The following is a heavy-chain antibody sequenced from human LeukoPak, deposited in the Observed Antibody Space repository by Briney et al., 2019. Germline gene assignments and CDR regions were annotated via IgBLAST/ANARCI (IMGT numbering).Heavy chain of an antibody. CDR1: GFTFSSYW. CDR2: IKQDGSEK. Sequence: PGRSLRLSCAASGFTFSSYWMSWVRQAPGKGLEWVANIKQDGSEKYYVDSVKGRFTISRDNAKNSLYLQMNSLRAEDTAVYYCARDFELDAFDIWGQGTMVTVSS. D-gene: IGHD1-26*01. J-gene: IGHJ3*02. CDR3: ARDFELDAFDI. V-gene: IGHV3-7*01.